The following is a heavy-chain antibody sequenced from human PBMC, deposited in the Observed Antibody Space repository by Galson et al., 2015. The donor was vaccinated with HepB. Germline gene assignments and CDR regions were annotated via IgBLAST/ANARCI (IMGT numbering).Heavy chain of an antibody. Sequence: TLSLTCTVSGGSLSSSSYYWGWIRQPPGKGLEWIGSIYYSGSTYYNPSLKSRVTISVDTSKNQFSLKLSSVTAADTAVYYCARHSRAAAGYFDYWGQGTLVTVSS. CDR3: ARHSRAAAGYFDY. J-gene: IGHJ4*02. V-gene: IGHV4-39*01. D-gene: IGHD6-13*01. CDR2: IYYSGST. CDR1: GGSLSSSSYY.